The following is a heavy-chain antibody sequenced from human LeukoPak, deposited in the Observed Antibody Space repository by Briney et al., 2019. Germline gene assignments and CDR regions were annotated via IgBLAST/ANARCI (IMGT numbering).Heavy chain of an antibody. J-gene: IGHJ6*03. D-gene: IGHD6-6*01. CDR2: IKQDGSEK. Sequence: GGSLRLSCAASGFTFSSYRMSWVRQAPGKGLEWVANIKQDGSEKYYVDSVKGRFTISRDNAKNSLYLQMNSLRAEDTAVYYCAREGRIAARQSDSYYYYYYMDVWGKGTTVTVSS. CDR1: GFTFSSYR. V-gene: IGHV3-7*01. CDR3: AREGRIAARQSDSYYYYYYMDV.